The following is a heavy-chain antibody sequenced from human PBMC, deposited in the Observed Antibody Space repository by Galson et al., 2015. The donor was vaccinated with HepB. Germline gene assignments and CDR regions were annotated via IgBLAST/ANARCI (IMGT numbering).Heavy chain of an antibody. V-gene: IGHV1-46*01. D-gene: IGHD6-13*01. CDR3: ARSPIAAADVDY. Sequence: SVKVSCKASGYAFTRYYMHWVRQAPGQGLEWMGIINPSGGSTSYAQKFQGRVTMTRDTSTSTVYMELSSLRSEDTAVYYCARSPIAAADVDYWGQGTLVTVSS. CDR2: INPSGGST. J-gene: IGHJ4*02. CDR1: GYAFTRYY.